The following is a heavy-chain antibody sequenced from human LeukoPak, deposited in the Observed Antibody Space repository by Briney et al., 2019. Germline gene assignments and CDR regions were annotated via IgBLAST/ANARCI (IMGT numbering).Heavy chain of an antibody. J-gene: IGHJ1*01. CDR2: IYYSGST. CDR1: GGSISSGGYY. D-gene: IGHD3-22*01. V-gene: IGHV4-31*11. Sequence: SGTLSLTCAVSGGSISSGGYYWSWIRQHPGKGLEWIGYIYYSGSTYYNPSLKSRVTISVDTSKNQFSLKLSSVTAADTAVYYCARRMRSSGYYQHWGQGTLVTVSS. CDR3: ARRMRSSGYYQH.